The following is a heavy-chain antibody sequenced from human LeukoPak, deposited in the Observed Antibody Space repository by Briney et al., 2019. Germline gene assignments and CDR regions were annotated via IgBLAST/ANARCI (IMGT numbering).Heavy chain of an antibody. CDR3: AREKYCTNGVCPAYYYYMDV. D-gene: IGHD2-8*01. J-gene: IGHJ6*03. V-gene: IGHV1-69*06. CDR1: GYTFTSYG. Sequence: GASVKVSCKASGYTFTSYGISWVRQAPGQGLEWMGGIIPIFGTANYAQKFQGRVTITADKSTSTAYMELSSLRSEDTAVYYCAREKYCTNGVCPAYYYYMDVWGKGTTVTVSS. CDR2: IIPIFGTA.